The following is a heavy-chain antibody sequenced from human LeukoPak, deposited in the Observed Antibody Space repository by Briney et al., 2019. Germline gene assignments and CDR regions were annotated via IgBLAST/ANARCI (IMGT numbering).Heavy chain of an antibody. CDR2: IGGRDGST. J-gene: IGHJ4*02. D-gene: IGHD3-10*01. Sequence: GGSLRFSCAASGFTFSSYGMSWVRQAPGKGLEWVSAIGGRDGSTYYADSVKGRFTISRDNSKNTLYVQMNSLRAEDTAVYYCAKGHYYGSGSLDYWGQGTLVTVSS. CDR1: GFTFSSYG. V-gene: IGHV3-23*01. CDR3: AKGHYYGSGSLDY.